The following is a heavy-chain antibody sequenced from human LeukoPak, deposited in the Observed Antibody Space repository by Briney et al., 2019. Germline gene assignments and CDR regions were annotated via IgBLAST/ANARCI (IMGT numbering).Heavy chain of an antibody. D-gene: IGHD6-6*01. CDR3: ARLSSLANIAARGRTWLDP. Sequence: SETLSLTCAVYGGSFSGDYWSWIRQPPGKGLEWVGEINHRGSTNYNPSLKSRVTISVDTSKNQFSLKLSSVTAADTAVYYCARLSSLANIAARGRTWLDPWGQGSLVTVSS. J-gene: IGHJ5*02. CDR1: GGSFSGDY. CDR2: INHRGST. V-gene: IGHV4-34*01.